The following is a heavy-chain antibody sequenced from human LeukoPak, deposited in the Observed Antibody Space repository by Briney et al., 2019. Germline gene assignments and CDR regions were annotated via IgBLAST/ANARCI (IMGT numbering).Heavy chain of an antibody. CDR1: VFTFSTFA. D-gene: IGHD2-8*02. CDR3: STYRQVLLPFES. CDR2: IFPSGGEI. Sequence: GGSLRLSCAPSVFTFSTFAMIWVRQPPGKGLEWGSSIFPSGGEIHYAHSVRGRFTISRDNSTSTLSLQKNSLRAEDTAIYYCSTYRQVLLPFESWGQGTLVSVSS. V-gene: IGHV3-23*01. J-gene: IGHJ4*02.